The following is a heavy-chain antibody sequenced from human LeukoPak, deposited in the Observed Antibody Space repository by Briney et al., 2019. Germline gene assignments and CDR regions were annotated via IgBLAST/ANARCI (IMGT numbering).Heavy chain of an antibody. CDR3: ARDGTPALYDSSGYYPLAEYFQH. J-gene: IGHJ1*01. D-gene: IGHD3-22*01. V-gene: IGHV3-7*01. CDR2: IRQDGGDK. Sequence: GGSLRLSCAASGFTFSSYWMTWVRQAPGKGLEWVANIRQDGGDKYYVDSVKGRFTISRDNAESSLFLQMNSLRAEDTAVYYCARDGTPALYDSSGYYPLAEYFQHWGQGTLVTVSS. CDR1: GFTFSSYW.